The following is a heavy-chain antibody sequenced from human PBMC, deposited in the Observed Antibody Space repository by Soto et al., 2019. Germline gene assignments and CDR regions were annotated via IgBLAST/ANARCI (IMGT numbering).Heavy chain of an antibody. CDR1: GFTLRDYA. D-gene: IGHD3-3*02. V-gene: IGHV3-30-3*02. CDR3: PKKRTTNYFPWGALAL. J-gene: IGHJ3*01. Sequence: QVQLVESGGGVVQPGRSLRLSCAASGFTLRDYALHWVRQAPGMGLEWEAVISFDEVNKFYVESVKGRFTILRDNSNNTAFLPINSSRVQDTSVDFSPKKRTTNYFPWGALALWGQGTMVTVAS. CDR2: ISFDEVNK.